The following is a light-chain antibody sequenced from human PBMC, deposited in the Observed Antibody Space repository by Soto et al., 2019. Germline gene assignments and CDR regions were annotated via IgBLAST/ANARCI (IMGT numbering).Light chain of an antibody. Sequence: EIVLTQSPATLSLSPGERATLYCRASQSVSSYLAWYQQKPGHAPRLLIYDASNRATGIPARFSGSGSGTDFTLTISSLEPEDFAVYYCQQRSNWPQITFGQGTRLEIK. CDR2: DAS. V-gene: IGKV3-11*01. CDR3: QQRSNWPQIT. J-gene: IGKJ5*01. CDR1: QSVSSY.